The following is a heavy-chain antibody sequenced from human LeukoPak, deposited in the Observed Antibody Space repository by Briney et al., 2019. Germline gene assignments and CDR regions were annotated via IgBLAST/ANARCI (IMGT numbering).Heavy chain of an antibody. V-gene: IGHV3-21*01. D-gene: IGHD3-3*01. CDR1: GFTFSTYS. CDR3: ARAARNYDFWCGYY. Sequence: PGGSLRLSCAASGFTFSTYSMNWVRQAPGKGLEWVSSISSSSSYIYYADSVKGRFTISRDNAKNSLYLQMNSLRAEDTAVYYCARAARNYDFWCGYYWGQGTLVTVSS. CDR2: ISSSSSYI. J-gene: IGHJ4*02.